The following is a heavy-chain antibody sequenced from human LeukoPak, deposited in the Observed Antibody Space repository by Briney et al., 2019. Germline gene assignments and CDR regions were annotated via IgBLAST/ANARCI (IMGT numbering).Heavy chain of an antibody. CDR2: ISGSGGST. J-gene: IGHJ4*02. CDR1: GFTFSSYA. V-gene: IGHV3-23*01. Sequence: QPGGSLRLSCAASGFTFSSYAMSWVRQAPGKGLEWVSAISGSGGSTYYADSVKGRFTISRDNSKNTLYLQMNSLRAEDKAVYYCAKARDSSGWYFDYWGQGTLVTVSS. CDR3: AKARDSSGWYFDY. D-gene: IGHD6-19*01.